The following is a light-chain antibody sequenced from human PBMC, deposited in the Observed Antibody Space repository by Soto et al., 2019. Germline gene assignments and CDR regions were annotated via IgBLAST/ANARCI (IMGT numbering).Light chain of an antibody. CDR3: SSYTSSSTYV. CDR1: SSDVGGYNY. J-gene: IGLJ1*01. V-gene: IGLV2-14*01. CDR2: EVS. Sequence: QSVLTQPASVSGSPGQSITISCTGTSSDVGGYNYVSWYQQHPGKAPKLMIYEVSNRPSGVSNRFSGSKSGNTASLTTSGLQAEDEADYYCSSYTSSSTYVFATGTKLTVL.